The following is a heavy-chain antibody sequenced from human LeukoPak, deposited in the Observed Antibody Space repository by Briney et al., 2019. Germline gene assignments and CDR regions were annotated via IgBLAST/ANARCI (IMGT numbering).Heavy chain of an antibody. CDR1: GGTFSSYT. Sequence: SVKVSCKASGGTFSSYTISWVRQAPGQGLEWMGRIIPILGIANYAQKFQGRVTITTDESTSTAYMELSSLRSEDTAVYYCARDLDCSSTSCYGGWFDPWGQGTLVTVSS. CDR3: ARDLDCSSTSCYGGWFDP. V-gene: IGHV1-69*16. J-gene: IGHJ5*02. D-gene: IGHD2-2*01. CDR2: IIPILGIA.